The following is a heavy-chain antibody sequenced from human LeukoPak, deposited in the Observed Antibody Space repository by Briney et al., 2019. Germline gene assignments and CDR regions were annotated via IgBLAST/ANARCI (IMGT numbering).Heavy chain of an antibody. CDR3: AKDRVIAAAGTEYFQH. CDR2: ISGNGGST. Sequence: GGSLRLSCAASGFTFSSYAMSWVRQAPGKGLEWVSAISGNGGSTYYADSVKGRFTISRDNSKNTLYLQMNSLRAEDTAVYYCAKDRVIAAAGTEYFQHWGQGTLVTVSS. V-gene: IGHV3-23*01. CDR1: GFTFSSYA. D-gene: IGHD6-13*01. J-gene: IGHJ1*01.